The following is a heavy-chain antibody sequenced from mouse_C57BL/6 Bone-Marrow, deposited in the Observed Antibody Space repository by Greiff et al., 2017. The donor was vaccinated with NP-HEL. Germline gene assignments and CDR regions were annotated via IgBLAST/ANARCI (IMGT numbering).Heavy chain of an antibody. V-gene: IGHV1-64*01. CDR2: IHPNSGST. CDR3: ARGWDVRGYYFDY. J-gene: IGHJ2*01. Sequence: VQLQQPGAELVKPGASVKLSCKASGYTFTSYWMHWVKQRPGQGLEWIGMIHPNSGSTNYNEKFKSKATLTVDKSSSTAYMQLSSLTSEDSAVYYCARGWDVRGYYFDYWGQGTTLTVSS. CDR1: GYTFTSYW. D-gene: IGHD4-1*01.